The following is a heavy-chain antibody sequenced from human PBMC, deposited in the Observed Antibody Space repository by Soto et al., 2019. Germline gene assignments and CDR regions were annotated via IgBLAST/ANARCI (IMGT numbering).Heavy chain of an antibody. D-gene: IGHD2-21*02. CDR3: ARFKVTYEGYDAFDI. J-gene: IGHJ3*02. V-gene: IGHV4-31*03. Sequence: QVQLQESGPGLVKPSQTLSLTCTVSGGSISSGGYYWSWIRQHPGKGLEWIGYIYYSGSTYYNPSLKSRVTISVDTSKNQFSLKLSSVTAADTTVYYCARFKVTYEGYDAFDIWGQGTMVTVSS. CDR1: GGSISSGGYY. CDR2: IYYSGST.